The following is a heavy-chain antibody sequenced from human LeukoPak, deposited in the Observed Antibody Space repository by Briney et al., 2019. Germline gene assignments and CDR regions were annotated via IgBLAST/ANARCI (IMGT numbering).Heavy chain of an antibody. D-gene: IGHD3-10*01. Sequence: ASVKVSCKASGYTFTSYGISWVRQAPGQGLEWMGWISAYNGNTNYAQKLQGRVTMTTDTSTSTAYMELRSLRSDDTAVYYCARAPMVRGVIVWFDPWGQGTLVTVSS. CDR1: GYTFTSYG. V-gene: IGHV1-18*01. CDR2: ISAYNGNT. CDR3: ARAPMVRGVIVWFDP. J-gene: IGHJ5*02.